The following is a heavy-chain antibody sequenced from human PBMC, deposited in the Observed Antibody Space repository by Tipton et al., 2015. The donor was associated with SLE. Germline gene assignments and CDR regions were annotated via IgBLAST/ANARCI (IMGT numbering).Heavy chain of an antibody. V-gene: IGHV4-38-2*02. J-gene: IGHJ5*02. CDR3: ARGHPHIVVVIGGGWFDP. CDR1: GYSISSGYY. CDR2: IYHSGST. D-gene: IGHD2-21*01. Sequence: TLSLTCTVSGYSISSGYYWGWIRQPPGKGLEWIGSIYHSGSTYYNPSLKSRVTISMDTSKNQFSLKLRSVTAADTAVYYCARGHPHIVVVIGGGWFDPWGQGTLVTVSS.